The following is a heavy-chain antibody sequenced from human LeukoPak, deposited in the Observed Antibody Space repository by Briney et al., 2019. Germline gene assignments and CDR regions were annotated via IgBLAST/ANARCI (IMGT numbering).Heavy chain of an antibody. CDR1: GFTFSSYW. Sequence: GGSLRLSCAASGFTFSSYWMHWVRQAPGKGLVWVSHINSDGSSANNADSVEGRFTISRDNAKNTLYLQMNSLRAEDTAVYYCARDPYSYGYVLCDYWGQGTLVTVSS. J-gene: IGHJ4*02. V-gene: IGHV3-74*01. CDR2: INSDGSSA. CDR3: ARDPYSYGYVLCDY. D-gene: IGHD5-18*01.